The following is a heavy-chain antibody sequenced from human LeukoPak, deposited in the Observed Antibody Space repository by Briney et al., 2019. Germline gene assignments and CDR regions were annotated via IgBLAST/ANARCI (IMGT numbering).Heavy chain of an antibody. V-gene: IGHV3-30*02. D-gene: IGHD2-15*01. CDR1: GFTFGSYG. J-gene: IGHJ4*02. CDR3: AKDSPKPMVVAAMLPEDY. CDR2: IRSDGSNK. Sequence: PGGSLRLSCAASGFTFGSYGMHWVRQAPGKGLEWVTFIRSDGSNKYYADSVKGRFTISRDNSKNTLYLQMNSLRAEDTAVYYCAKDSPKPMVVAAMLPEDYWGQGTLVTVSS.